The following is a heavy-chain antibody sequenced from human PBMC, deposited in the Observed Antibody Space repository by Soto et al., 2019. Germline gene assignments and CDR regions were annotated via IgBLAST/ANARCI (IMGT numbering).Heavy chain of an antibody. Sequence: DVQLVESGGGLIQPGESLRLSCAAFGLTISGKKYVAWVRQAPGKGLEWVSALYDVDGSFYADSVKGRFTISRDNSKNVLYLQMNSLRADDTAVYFCVKDSGDIAVVPAAGYGMDVWGQGTTVTVSS. D-gene: IGHD2-2*01. CDR1: GLTISGKKY. CDR3: VKDSGDIAVVPAAGYGMDV. CDR2: LYDVDGS. J-gene: IGHJ6*02. V-gene: IGHV3-53*01.